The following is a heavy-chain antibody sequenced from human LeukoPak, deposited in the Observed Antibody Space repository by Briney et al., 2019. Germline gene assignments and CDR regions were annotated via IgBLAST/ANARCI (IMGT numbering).Heavy chain of an antibody. J-gene: IGHJ6*02. CDR2: ISSSGSTI. CDR1: GFTFRDYY. Sequence: GGSLRLSCAASGFTFRDYYMSWIRQAPGKGLEWVSYISSSGSTIYYADSVKGRFTISRDNAKNSLYLQMNSLRAEDTAVYYCARRAPGYYYYGMDVRGQGTTVTVSS. CDR3: ARRAPGYYYYGMDV. V-gene: IGHV3-11*01.